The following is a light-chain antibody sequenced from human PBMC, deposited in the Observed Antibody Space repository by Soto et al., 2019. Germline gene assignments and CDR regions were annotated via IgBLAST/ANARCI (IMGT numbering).Light chain of an antibody. V-gene: IGKV4-1*01. CDR3: QQYHSDPIT. J-gene: IGKJ5*01. CDR2: WAS. Sequence: DFVMTQSPDSLAVSLGERATISRRSSQSVLSNKQNYLAWFQQKPGQPPKLLIYWASTRQSGVPDRFSGSGSATDFTLTISSLQAEDVAVYYCQQYHSDPITFGQGTRLEIK. CDR1: QSVLSNKQNY.